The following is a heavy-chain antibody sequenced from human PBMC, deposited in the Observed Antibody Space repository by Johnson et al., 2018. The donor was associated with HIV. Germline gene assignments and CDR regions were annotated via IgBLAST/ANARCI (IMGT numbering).Heavy chain of an antibody. J-gene: IGHJ3*02. CDR2: ISYDGSNK. Sequence: VQLVESGGGVVQPGRSLRLSCAASGFTFSSYAMHWVRQAPGKGLEWVAVISYDGSNKYYADSVKGRFTLSRDNSKNTLYLQMNSLRAEDTAVYYCAKEAPYYYDSRDARGAFDIWGQGTMVTVSS. CDR3: AKEAPYYYDSRDARGAFDI. CDR1: GFTFSSYA. V-gene: IGHV3-30-3*01. D-gene: IGHD3-22*01.